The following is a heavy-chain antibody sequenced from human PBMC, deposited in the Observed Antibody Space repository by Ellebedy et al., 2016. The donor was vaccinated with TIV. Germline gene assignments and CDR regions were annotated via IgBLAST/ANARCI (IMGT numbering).Heavy chain of an antibody. CDR3: ATARRDPLYYGVDV. Sequence: MPSETLSLTCTVSGGSISSRTRYWGWFRQTPEKGLEWIGTVYFTGTTYYNPSLSRRVTISADTSNNQFSLKLTSVTAADTAVYYCATARRDPLYYGVDVWGRGTTVTVSS. J-gene: IGHJ6*02. D-gene: IGHD6-13*01. CDR1: GGSISSRTRY. V-gene: IGHV4-39*01. CDR2: VYFTGTT.